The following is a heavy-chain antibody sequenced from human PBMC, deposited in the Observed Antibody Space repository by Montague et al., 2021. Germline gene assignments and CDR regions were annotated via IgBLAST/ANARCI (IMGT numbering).Heavy chain of an antibody. D-gene: IGHD4-11*01. Sequence: QSGAEVKKPGESLKISCKTSGYTFSDYWIAWVRQMPGKGLDWMGIIYPGDSDVKYSPSFQGQVTISVDKSVTTAYLQLTSLRASDSAMYYCVRLALKDYTGRGPLGNWGQGTLVTVSS. CDR1: GYTFSDYW. J-gene: IGHJ4*02. CDR3: VRLALKDYTGRGPLGN. CDR2: IYPGDSDV. V-gene: IGHV5-51*01.